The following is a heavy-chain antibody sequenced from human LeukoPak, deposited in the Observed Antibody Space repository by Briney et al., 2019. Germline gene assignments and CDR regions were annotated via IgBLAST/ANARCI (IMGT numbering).Heavy chain of an antibody. J-gene: IGHJ6*03. V-gene: IGHV4-39*07. CDR2: IYYSGST. Sequence: SETLSLTCTVSGGSISSSSYYWGWIRQPPGKGLEWIGSIYYSGSTYYNPSLKSRVTISVDTSNNQFSLKLSSVTAADTAVYYCARVRYYGSGSYYNTGVYYYYMDVWGKGTTVTVSS. CDR3: ARVRYYGSGSYYNTGVYYYYMDV. CDR1: GGSISSSSYY. D-gene: IGHD3-10*01.